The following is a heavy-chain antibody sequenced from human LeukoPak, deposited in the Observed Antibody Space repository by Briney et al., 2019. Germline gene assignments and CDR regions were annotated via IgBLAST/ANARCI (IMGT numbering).Heavy chain of an antibody. D-gene: IGHD6-13*01. Sequence: ASVKVSCKASGYTFTGYYMHWVRQAPGQGLEWMGWINPNSGGTNYAQKFQGRVTMTRDTSISTAYMELSRLRSDDTAVYYCARACGIAAAGTTGGAFDIWGQGTMVTVSS. J-gene: IGHJ3*02. CDR2: INPNSGGT. V-gene: IGHV1-2*02. CDR3: ARACGIAAAGTTGGAFDI. CDR1: GYTFTGYY.